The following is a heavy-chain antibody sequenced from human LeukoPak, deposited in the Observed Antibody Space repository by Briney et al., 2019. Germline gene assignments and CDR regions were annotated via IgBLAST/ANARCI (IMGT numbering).Heavy chain of an antibody. CDR2: IYPGDSDT. J-gene: IGHJ4*02. V-gene: IGHV5-51*01. CDR3: AKVPLLFGSGAYFDY. CDR1: VYSFTSYW. Sequence: GESLKISCKGSVYSFTSYWIGWVRQMPGKGLGWMGGIYPGDSDTRYSPSFQGQVTISADKSISTAYLQWSSLKASDTAMYYCAKVPLLFGSGAYFDYWGQGTLVTVSS. D-gene: IGHD3-10*02.